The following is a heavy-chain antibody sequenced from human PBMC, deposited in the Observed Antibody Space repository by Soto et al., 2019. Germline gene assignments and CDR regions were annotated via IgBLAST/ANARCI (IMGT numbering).Heavy chain of an antibody. CDR2: TSAYNGNT. V-gene: IGHV1-18*01. D-gene: IGHD2-8*01. CDR3: ARGGRYCINGECSFYGMDV. J-gene: IGHJ6*02. Sequence: QVQLVQSGAEVKKPGASVKVSCKASGYTFTSYGITWVRQAPGQGLEWMGWTSAYNGNTNYAQKFQGRVTMTTHKATSTAYMALRSLRSADTAGYYCARGGRYCINGECSFYGMDVWGQGTTVTVSS. CDR1: GYTFTSYG.